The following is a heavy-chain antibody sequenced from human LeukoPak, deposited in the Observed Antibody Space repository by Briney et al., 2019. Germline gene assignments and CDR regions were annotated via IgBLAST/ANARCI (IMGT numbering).Heavy chain of an antibody. CDR3: AKDRSSGWYDY. Sequence: PGGSLRLSCAASGFTFSSYNMDWVRQAPGKGLEWVSFIDSSSRYIYQADSVKGRFTISRDNAKSSVFLQMNSLRAEDTAVYYCAKDRSSGWYDYWGQGTLVIVSS. D-gene: IGHD6-19*01. CDR1: GFTFSSYN. J-gene: IGHJ4*02. V-gene: IGHV3-21*04. CDR2: IDSSSRYI.